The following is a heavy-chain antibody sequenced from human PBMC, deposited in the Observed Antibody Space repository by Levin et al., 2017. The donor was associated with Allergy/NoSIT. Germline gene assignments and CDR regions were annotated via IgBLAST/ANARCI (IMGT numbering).Heavy chain of an antibody. CDR2: IRNKAHGGTT. CDR3: ARGGPTNYDYNWGSYRDGYFDY. Sequence: GGSLRLSCTGSGFTFGDYAMSWVRQAPGKGLEWVGFIRNKAHGGTTEYAASVKGRLTISRDDSKSIAYLHMNSLKTEDTAVYFCARGGPTNYDYNWGSYRDGYFDYWGQGTLVTVSS. V-gene: IGHV3-49*04. CDR1: GFTFGDYA. J-gene: IGHJ4*02. D-gene: IGHD3-16*02.